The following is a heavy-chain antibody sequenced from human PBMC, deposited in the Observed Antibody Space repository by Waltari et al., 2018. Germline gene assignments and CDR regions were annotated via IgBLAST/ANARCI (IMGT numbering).Heavy chain of an antibody. Sequence: QLQLQESGPGLVKPSETLALTCTVAGDSISTHSYNWGWIRQPPGKGLEWIGSINYSGRTFYNPSLQSRVTLSVDTSKNQFSLNLRSVTAADTAVYYCGRLPRSDWIYHFDYWGQGTLVTVSS. CDR1: GDSISTHSYN. CDR3: GRLPRSDWIYHFDY. CDR2: INYSGRT. D-gene: IGHD1-7*01. J-gene: IGHJ4*02. V-gene: IGHV4-39*01.